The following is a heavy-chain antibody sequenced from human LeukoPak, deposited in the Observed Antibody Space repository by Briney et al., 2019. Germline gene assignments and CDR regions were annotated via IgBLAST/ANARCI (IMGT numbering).Heavy chain of an antibody. Sequence: GSLRLSCAASGFTFGDSAMHWVRQAPGKGLEWVSLISGDGGTTYYADSVKGRFTISRDNSRNSLYLQTKSLRTEDGALYYCAKDISYCSGGACYAATFDIWGQGTMVTVSS. D-gene: IGHD2-15*01. CDR2: ISGDGGTT. CDR3: AKDISYCSGGACYAATFDI. J-gene: IGHJ3*02. V-gene: IGHV3-43*02. CDR1: GFTFGDSA.